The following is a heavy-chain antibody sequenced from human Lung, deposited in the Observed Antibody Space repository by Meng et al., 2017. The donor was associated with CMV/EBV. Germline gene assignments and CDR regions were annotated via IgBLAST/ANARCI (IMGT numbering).Heavy chain of an antibody. CDR2: INPNSGGT. Sequence: ASVKVSXKASGYTFTGYYMHWVRQGPGQGLEWMGWINPNSGGTNYAQKFQGRVTMTRDTSISTDYMELSRLRSDDTAVYYCARELDLQLGYCSGGSCYGRGNWLDPWGQGXLVTVSS. CDR3: ARELDLQLGYCSGGSCYGRGNWLDP. D-gene: IGHD2-15*01. J-gene: IGHJ5*01. V-gene: IGHV1-2*02. CDR1: GYTFTGYY.